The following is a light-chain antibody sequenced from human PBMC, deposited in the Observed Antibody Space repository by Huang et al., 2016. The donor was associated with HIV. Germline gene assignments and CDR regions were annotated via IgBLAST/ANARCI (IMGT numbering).Light chain of an antibody. V-gene: IGKV3-15*01. CDR3: QQYNNWPLT. J-gene: IGKJ4*01. Sequence: EIVMTQSSDTRSVSPGERATLSCRASQSVSSNLAWYQQKPGQAPRLLIDGASTRATGIPARFSGSGSGTEFTLTISSLQSEDFAVYYCQQYNNWPLTFGGGTKVEIK. CDR1: QSVSSN. CDR2: GAS.